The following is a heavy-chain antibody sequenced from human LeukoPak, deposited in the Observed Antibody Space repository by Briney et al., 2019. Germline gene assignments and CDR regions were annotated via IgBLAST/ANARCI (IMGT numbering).Heavy chain of an antibody. CDR1: GFTFSNHW. J-gene: IGHJ4*02. D-gene: IGHD3-3*01. CDR2: ISNDVSST. V-gene: IGHV3-74*01. Sequence: PGQSLILSCAVSGFTFSNHWMHWVRQAAGEGLVWVSRISNDVSSTSYADSVKGRFTISRDTAKNTLYLQMNSLRVEDTAVYYCARVGDFWYGYYPDYWGQGTLVNVSS. CDR3: ARVGDFWYGYYPDY.